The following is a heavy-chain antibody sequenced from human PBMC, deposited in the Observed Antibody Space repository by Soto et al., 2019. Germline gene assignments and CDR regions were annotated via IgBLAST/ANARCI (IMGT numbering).Heavy chain of an antibody. CDR2: IYYSGST. V-gene: IGHV4-59*01. CDR1: GGSISSYY. D-gene: IGHD3-22*01. CDR3: ARTDSSGTYDY. J-gene: IGHJ4*02. Sequence: SETLSLTCTVSGGSISSYYWSWIRQPPGKGLEWIGYIYYSGSTNYNPSLKSRVTISVDTSKNQFSLKLSSVTAADTAVYYCARTDSSGTYDYWGQGTLVTVPQ.